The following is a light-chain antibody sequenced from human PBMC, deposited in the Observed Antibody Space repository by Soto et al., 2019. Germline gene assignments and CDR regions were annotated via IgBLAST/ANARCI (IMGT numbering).Light chain of an antibody. J-gene: IGLJ3*02. CDR3: TSYTTSSTWV. CDR2: DVN. CDR1: ISDVGAYNY. Sequence: QSVLTQPASVSGSPGQSITISCTGTISDVGAYNYVAWYQQHPGKAPKLIIHDVNNRPSGVSNRFSGSKSGNMASLTISGLQAEDEADYYCTSYTTSSTWVFGGGTQLTVL. V-gene: IGLV2-14*03.